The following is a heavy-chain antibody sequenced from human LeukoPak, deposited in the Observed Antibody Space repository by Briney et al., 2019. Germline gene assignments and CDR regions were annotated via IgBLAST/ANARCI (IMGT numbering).Heavy chain of an antibody. CDR2: IYHSGST. V-gene: IGHV4-30-2*01. CDR1: GGSISSGGYY. Sequence: PSQTLSLTCTVSGGSISSGGYYWSWIRQPPGKGLEWIGYIYHSGSTYYNPSLKSRVTISVDRSKNQFSLKLSSVTAADTAVYYCQGVAGTTWDAFDIWGQGTMVTVSS. D-gene: IGHD6-19*01. CDR3: QGVAGTTWDAFDI. J-gene: IGHJ3*02.